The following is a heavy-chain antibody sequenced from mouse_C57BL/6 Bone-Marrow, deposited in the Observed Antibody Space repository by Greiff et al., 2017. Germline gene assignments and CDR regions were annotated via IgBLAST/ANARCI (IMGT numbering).Heavy chain of an antibody. V-gene: IGHV1-55*01. J-gene: IGHJ1*03. D-gene: IGHD2-10*01. Sequence: QVQLQQPGAELVKPGASVKMSCKASGYTFTRYWITWVKQRPGQGLAWIGAIYPGSGSTNYNEKFKSKATLTVDTSSSTSYMQLSSLTSDDSAVSYCARPYYCNYWYFDVWGTGTTVTVSS. CDR3: ARPYYCNYWYFDV. CDR1: GYTFTRYW. CDR2: IYPGSGST.